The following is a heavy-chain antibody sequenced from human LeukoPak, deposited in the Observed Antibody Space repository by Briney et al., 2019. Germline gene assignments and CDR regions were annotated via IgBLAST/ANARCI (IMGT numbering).Heavy chain of an antibody. Sequence: GGSLRLSCAASGFTFKSYGLHWVRRAPGKGLEWVAFIRNDGKTQYYADSVKGRSTISRDNSRNTMFLQMNSLRPEDTDVYYCARLYATSWGFFDPWGRGTLVTVSS. CDR3: ARLYATSWGFFDP. D-gene: IGHD2-2*01. CDR2: IRNDGKTQ. J-gene: IGHJ2*01. V-gene: IGHV3-30*02. CDR1: GFTFKSYG.